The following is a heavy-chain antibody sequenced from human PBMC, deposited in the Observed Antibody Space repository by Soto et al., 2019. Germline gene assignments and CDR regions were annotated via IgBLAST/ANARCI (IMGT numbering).Heavy chain of an antibody. CDR2: INWNSGSI. Sequence: GGSLRLSCAASGFTFDDYAMHWVRQVPGKGPEWVSGINWNSGSIGYADSVKGRFAISRDNAKNSLHLQMNSLRAEDTAFYYCVKDESINWYSGHFRHWGQGTQVTVSS. D-gene: IGHD6-13*01. CDR3: VKDESINWYSGHFRH. J-gene: IGHJ1*01. CDR1: GFTFDDYA. V-gene: IGHV3-9*01.